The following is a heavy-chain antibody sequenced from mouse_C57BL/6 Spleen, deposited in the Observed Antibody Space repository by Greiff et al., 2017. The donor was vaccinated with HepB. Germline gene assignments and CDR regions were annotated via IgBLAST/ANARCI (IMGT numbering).Heavy chain of an antibody. Sequence: VQLKESGPELVKPGASVKISCKASGYSFTGYYMNWVKQSPEKSLEWIGEINPSTGGTTYSQKFKAKATLTVDKSSSTAYMQLKSLTSEDSAVYYCARGGSSPHWYFDVWGTGTTVTVSS. CDR1: GYSFTGYY. CDR3: ARGGSSPHWYFDV. CDR2: INPSTGGT. V-gene: IGHV1-42*01. J-gene: IGHJ1*03. D-gene: IGHD1-1*01.